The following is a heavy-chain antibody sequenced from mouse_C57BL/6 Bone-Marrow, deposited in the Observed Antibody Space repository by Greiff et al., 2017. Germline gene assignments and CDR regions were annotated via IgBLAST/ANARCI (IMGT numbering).Heavy chain of an antibody. J-gene: IGHJ2*01. D-gene: IGHD1-1*01. CDR1: GYTFTSYW. CDR2: IHPNSGST. CDR3: AREGYYSPGVYFDY. V-gene: IGHV1-64*01. Sequence: QVQLQQPGAELVKPGASVKLSCKASGYTFTSYWMHWVKQRPGQGLEWIGMIHPNSGSTNYNEKFKSKATLTVDKSSSTAYLQLSSLTSEDSAVYYCAREGYYSPGVYFDYWGQGTTLTVSS.